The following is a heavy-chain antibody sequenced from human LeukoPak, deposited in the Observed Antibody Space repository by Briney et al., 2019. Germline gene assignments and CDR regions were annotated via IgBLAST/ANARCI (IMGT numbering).Heavy chain of an antibody. CDR3: ARVRRQNYYDFWSGYVPPDYFDY. D-gene: IGHD3-3*01. V-gene: IGHV4-61*01. J-gene: IGHJ4*02. Sequence: SETLSLTCTVSGGSVSSGSYYWSWIRQPPGKGLEWIGYIYYSGSTNYNPSPKSRVTISVDTSKNQFSLKLSSVTAADTAVYYCARVRRQNYYDFWSGYVPPDYFDYWGQGTLVTVSS. CDR2: IYYSGST. CDR1: GGSVSSGSYY.